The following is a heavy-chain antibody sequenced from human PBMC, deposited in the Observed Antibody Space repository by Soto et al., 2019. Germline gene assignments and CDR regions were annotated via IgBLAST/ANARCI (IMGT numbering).Heavy chain of an antibody. D-gene: IGHD5-18*01. CDR3: ARDPGYSYADN. CDR1: GYTFNSYA. CDR2: INAGNGNT. Sequence: QVQLVQSGAEVKKPGASVKVSCKASGYTFNSYAMNWVRQAPGQRLEWMGWINAGNGNTKYSQKFQGRVTITRDTSASTAYMELSSLRSEDTAVYYCARDPGYSYADNWGQGTLVTVSS. J-gene: IGHJ4*02. V-gene: IGHV1-3*01.